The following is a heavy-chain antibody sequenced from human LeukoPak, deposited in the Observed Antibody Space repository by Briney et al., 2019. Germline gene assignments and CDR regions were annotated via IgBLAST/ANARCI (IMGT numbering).Heavy chain of an antibody. V-gene: IGHV4-30-2*01. CDR3: ARGGLSRENWFDP. CDR1: GGSISSGGYS. CDR2: IYHSGRT. Sequence: PSETLSLTCAVSGGSISSGGYSWSWIRQPPGKGLEWIGYIYHSGRTYYNPSLKSRVTISIDRSKNQFSLRLSSVTAADTAVYYCARGGLSRENWFDPWGQGTLVTVSS. J-gene: IGHJ5*02. D-gene: IGHD1-26*01.